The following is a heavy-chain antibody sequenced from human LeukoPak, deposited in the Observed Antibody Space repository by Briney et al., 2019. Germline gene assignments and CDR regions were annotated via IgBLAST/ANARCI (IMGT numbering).Heavy chain of an antibody. CDR2: IYSGGST. V-gene: IGHV3-53*01. D-gene: IGHD5-24*01. CDR3: AKDPSMAY. J-gene: IGHJ1*01. CDR1: GFTVSSNY. Sequence: GGSLRLSCAASGFTVSSNYMSWVRQAPGKGLEWVSVIYSGGSTYYADSVKGRFTISRDNYKNTLYLQMNSMRAEDTAMYYCAKDPSMAYWGQGTLVTVSS.